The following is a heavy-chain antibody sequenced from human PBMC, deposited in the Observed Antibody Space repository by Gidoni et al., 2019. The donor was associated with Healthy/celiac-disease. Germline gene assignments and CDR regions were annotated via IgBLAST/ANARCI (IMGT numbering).Heavy chain of an antibody. CDR2: IYWDDYK. CDR3: AHRQAPPNIAAAGYFQH. D-gene: IGHD6-13*01. V-gene: IGHV2-5*02. CDR1: GFSLSTSGLG. J-gene: IGHJ1*01. Sequence: QITLKESGPTLVKPTQTLTLTCTFPGFSLSTSGLGVGWIRQPPGKALEWLALIYWDDYKRYSPSLKSRLTITKDTSKNQVVLTMTNMDPVDTATYYCAHRQAPPNIAAAGYFQHWGQGTLVTVSS.